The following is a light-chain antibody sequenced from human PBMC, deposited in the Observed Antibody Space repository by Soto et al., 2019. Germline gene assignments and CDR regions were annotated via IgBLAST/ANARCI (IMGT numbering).Light chain of an antibody. Sequence: EIVLPQSPGTLYLSPGERATLSCRPSQSISSSYLVCYQQKPGQAPRLLIFGGSSSATGIPDRFSGGGSGTDFTLAIRRLEPEDSAVYYCQQFGGSPARTFGQGTRVEI. CDR1: QSISSSY. V-gene: IGKV3-20*01. CDR2: GGS. J-gene: IGKJ1*01. CDR3: QQFGGSPART.